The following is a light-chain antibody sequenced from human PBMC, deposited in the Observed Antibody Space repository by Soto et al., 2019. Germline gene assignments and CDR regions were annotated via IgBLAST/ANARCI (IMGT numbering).Light chain of an antibody. CDR2: EVS. Sequence: QSALTQPPSASGSPGQSVTISCTGTSSDVGAYNYVSWYQQHPGKAPKLMIYEVSKRPSGVPDRFSASKSGNTASLTVSGLQAEDEADYCCSSYAGSNNLYVFGTGTKVTVL. J-gene: IGLJ1*01. CDR1: SSDVGAYNY. CDR3: SSYAGSNNLYV. V-gene: IGLV2-8*01.